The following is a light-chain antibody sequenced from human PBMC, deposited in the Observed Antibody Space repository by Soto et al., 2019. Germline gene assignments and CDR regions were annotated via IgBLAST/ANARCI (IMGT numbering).Light chain of an antibody. V-gene: IGKV2-28*01. CDR1: QILLHSNGYNY. CDR3: QQYNNWWT. Sequence: DIVMTQSPLSLPVTPGEPASISCRSSQILLHSNGYNYLDWYLQKPGQAPRLLIYGASNRATGIPDRFSGSGSGTDFTLTISSLQSEDFAVYYCQQYNNWWTFGQGTKVDIK. CDR2: GAS. J-gene: IGKJ1*01.